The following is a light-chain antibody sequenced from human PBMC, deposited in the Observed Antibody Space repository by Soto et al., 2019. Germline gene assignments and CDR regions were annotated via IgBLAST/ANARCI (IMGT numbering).Light chain of an antibody. CDR2: IEGSGSY. CDR1: SGHSSYI. CDR3: ETWDSNTRV. V-gene: IGLV4-60*02. Sequence: QPVLTRSSSASASLGSSVKLTCTLSSGHSSYIIAWHQQQPGKAPRFLMKIEGSGSYNKGSGVPDRFSGSSSGADRYLTISNLQFEDEADYYCETWDSNTRVFGGGTKLTVL. J-gene: IGLJ3*02.